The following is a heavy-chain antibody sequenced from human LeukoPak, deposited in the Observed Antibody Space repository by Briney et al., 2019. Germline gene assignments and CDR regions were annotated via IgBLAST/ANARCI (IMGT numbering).Heavy chain of an antibody. D-gene: IGHD6-19*01. Sequence: GESLKISCKGSGYSFTTYWIGWVREMPGKGLEWMGIIYPGDPDARYSPSFQGQVTISADKSISTAYLQWSSLKDSDTAMYYCARQSVAVNYYYGMDVWGQGTTVTVSS. V-gene: IGHV5-51*01. CDR1: GYSFTTYW. J-gene: IGHJ6*02. CDR3: ARQSVAVNYYYGMDV. CDR2: IYPGDPDA.